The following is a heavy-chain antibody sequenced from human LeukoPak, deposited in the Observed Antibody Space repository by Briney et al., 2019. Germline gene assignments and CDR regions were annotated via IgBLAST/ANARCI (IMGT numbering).Heavy chain of an antibody. CDR3: ARDLSSSSYNWFDP. V-gene: IGHV4-59*01. CDR1: GGSISSYY. J-gene: IGHJ5*02. D-gene: IGHD6-6*01. CDR2: IYYSGST. Sequence: SETLSLTCTVSGGSISSYYWSWIRQPPGKGPEWIGYIYYSGSTNYNPSLKSRVTISVDTSKNQFSLKLSSVTAADTAVYYCARDLSSSSYNWFDPWGQGTLVTVSS.